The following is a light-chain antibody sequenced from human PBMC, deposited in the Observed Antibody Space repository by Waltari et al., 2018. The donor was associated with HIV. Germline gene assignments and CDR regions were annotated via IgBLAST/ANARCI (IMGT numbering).Light chain of an antibody. J-gene: IGLJ2*01. CDR3: CSYAGSSIP. V-gene: IGLV2-23*02. CDR1: SSDVGSYNL. Sequence: QSALTQPASVSGSIGQSITISCTGTSSDVGSYNLVSWYQHHPGKAPKLIIYEVYKRPSGVSKRFSGCKSGNTASLTVSGLQAEDEADYYCCSYAGSSIPFGGGTKLTVL. CDR2: EVY.